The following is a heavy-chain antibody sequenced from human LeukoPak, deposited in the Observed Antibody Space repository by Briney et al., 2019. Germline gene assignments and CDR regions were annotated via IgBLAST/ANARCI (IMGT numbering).Heavy chain of an antibody. J-gene: IGHJ3*02. V-gene: IGHV4-31*03. CDR2: IYYSGST. CDR3: ARGKLLRYFDWLSRTADAFDI. CDR1: GGSISSGGYY. D-gene: IGHD3-9*01. Sequence: SETLSLTCTVSGGSISSGGYYWSWIRQHPGKGLEWIGYIYYSGSTYYNPSLKSRVTISVDTSKNQFSLKLSSVTAADTAAYYCARGKLLRYFDWLSRTADAFDIWGQGTMVTVSS.